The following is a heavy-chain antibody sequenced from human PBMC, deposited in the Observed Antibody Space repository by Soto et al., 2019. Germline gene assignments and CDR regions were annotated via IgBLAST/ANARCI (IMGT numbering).Heavy chain of an antibody. D-gene: IGHD2-2*02. CDR3: AREYTYGSNFFDC. CDR2: ISHSGST. J-gene: IGHJ4*02. CDR1: GGSISSAAYY. Sequence: QVQLQESGPGLVKPSQTLSLTCTVSGGSISSAAYYWSWIRQQPGKGLVWIGYISHSGSTDYNPSHNSRVIVSVDTSKNQFFLSLISVTAADTAVYYCAREYTYGSNFFDCWGQGSLVTVSS. V-gene: IGHV4-31*03.